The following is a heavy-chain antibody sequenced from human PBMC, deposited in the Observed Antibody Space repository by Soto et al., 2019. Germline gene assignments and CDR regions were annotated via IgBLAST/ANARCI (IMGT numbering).Heavy chain of an antibody. J-gene: IGHJ4*02. V-gene: IGHV1-8*01. CDR1: GYTFTSYD. CDR2: MNPNSGNT. D-gene: IGHD1-26*01. CDR3: ARGGRISGVY. Sequence: QVQLVQSGAEVKKPGASVKVSCKASGYTFTSYDINWVRQATGQGLEWMGWMNPNSGNTGYAQKFRGGVPMPXNTSISTAYMELRSLRSEDTAVYYCARGGRISGVYWGQGTLVTVSS.